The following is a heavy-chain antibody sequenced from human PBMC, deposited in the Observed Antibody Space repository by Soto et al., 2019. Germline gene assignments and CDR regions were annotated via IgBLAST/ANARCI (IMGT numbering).Heavy chain of an antibody. Sequence: LCGGSTSSANYWSWIRQPPGKGLEWIGHIYYSGNTDYNPSLKSRLAISIDTSKNQFSLKLSSVTAADTAVYFCAREGGESSDGLYYFDSWGQGSLVTVSS. J-gene: IGHJ4*02. CDR3: AREGGESSDGLYYFDS. CDR2: IYYSGNT. V-gene: IGHV4-30-4*01. CDR1: GGSTSSANY. D-gene: IGHD3-16*01.